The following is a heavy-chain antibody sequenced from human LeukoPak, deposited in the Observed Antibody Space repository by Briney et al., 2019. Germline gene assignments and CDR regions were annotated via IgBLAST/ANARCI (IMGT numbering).Heavy chain of an antibody. D-gene: IGHD3-10*02. J-gene: IGHJ5*02. V-gene: IGHV3-7*03. CDR1: GYTFSPYW. CDR2: ISNGGGAT. Sequence: GGSLRLSCVASGYTFSPYWMSWVRQIPGKGLEWVASISNGGGATYYVDSVRGRFTISRDDAKNSLFLQTNGLRSDDTAVYYCTRENYVPDSWGQGTLVTVSS. CDR3: TRENYVPDS.